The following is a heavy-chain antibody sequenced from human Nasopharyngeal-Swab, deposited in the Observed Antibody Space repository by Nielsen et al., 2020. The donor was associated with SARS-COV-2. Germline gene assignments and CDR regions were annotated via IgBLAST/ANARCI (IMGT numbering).Heavy chain of an antibody. CDR3: ARDDGDVPGVTGSGPPGGF. J-gene: IGHJ4*02. CDR1: GYTFTDYY. CDR2: INPNSGDT. D-gene: IGHD2-8*01. Sequence: ASVKVSCKASGYTFTDYYMHWVRQAPGQGLEWMGRINPNSGDTNYAQNFQGRVTTTRDTSIKTAYMELSSLRSDDTAVYYCARDDGDVPGVTGSGPPGGFWGQGTLVTVSS. V-gene: IGHV1-2*06.